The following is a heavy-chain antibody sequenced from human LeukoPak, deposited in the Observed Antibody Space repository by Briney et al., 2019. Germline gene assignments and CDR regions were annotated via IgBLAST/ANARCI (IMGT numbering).Heavy chain of an antibody. Sequence: ASVKVSCRASGYTFTSYGISWVRQAPGQGLEWMGWISANNGKTTYAQNLQGRVTMTTDTSTSTAYMELRSLRSDDTAVYYCARGYMTTIVEWFDPWGQGTLVTVSS. CDR1: GYTFTSYG. J-gene: IGHJ5*02. V-gene: IGHV1-18*01. CDR2: ISANNGKT. CDR3: ARGYMTTIVEWFDP. D-gene: IGHD3-22*01.